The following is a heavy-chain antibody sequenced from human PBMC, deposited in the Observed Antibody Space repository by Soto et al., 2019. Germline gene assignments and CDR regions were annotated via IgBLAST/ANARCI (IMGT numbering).Heavy chain of an antibody. CDR1: GFTFSSYW. J-gene: IGHJ5*02. CDR3: ARRGVGFDP. CDR2: INGDASTT. Sequence: GGSLRLSCAASGFTFSSYWMHWVRQAPGEGLVWVSRINGDASTTSYADSVKGRFTVSRDNAKNTLYLQMNSLRVEDTAVYYCARRGVGFDPWGQGTLVTVSS. V-gene: IGHV3-74*03. D-gene: IGHD1-26*01.